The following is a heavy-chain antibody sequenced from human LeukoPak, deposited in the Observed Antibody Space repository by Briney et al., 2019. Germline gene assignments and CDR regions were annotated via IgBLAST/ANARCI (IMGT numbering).Heavy chain of an antibody. CDR1: GGTFSSYA. Sequence: ASVKVSCKASGGTFSSYAISWVRQAPGQGLGWMGRIIPILGIANYAQKFKGRVTITADKSTSTAYMELSSLRSEDTAVYYCASQSAFRYSESYYSDYWGQGTLVTVSS. V-gene: IGHV1-69*04. J-gene: IGHJ4*02. CDR3: ASQSAFRYSESYYSDY. CDR2: IIPILGIA. D-gene: IGHD1-26*01.